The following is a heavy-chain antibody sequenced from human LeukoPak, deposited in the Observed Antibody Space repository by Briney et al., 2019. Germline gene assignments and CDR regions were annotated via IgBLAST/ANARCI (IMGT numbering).Heavy chain of an antibody. D-gene: IGHD3-22*01. J-gene: IGHJ2*01. CDR3: ARHRVDYYDGDWYFDL. CDR2: INDSRNT. Sequence: PSETLSLTCAVYGGSFSDYYWSWIRQPPGKGLEWIGEINDSRNTNHNPSLKSRVTISVDTSKNQFSLKLSSVTAADTAVYYCARHRVDYYDGDWYFDLWGRGTLVTVSS. V-gene: IGHV4-34*01. CDR1: GGSFSDYY.